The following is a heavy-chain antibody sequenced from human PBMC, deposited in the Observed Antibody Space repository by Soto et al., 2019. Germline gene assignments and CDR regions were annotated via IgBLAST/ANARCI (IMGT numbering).Heavy chain of an antibody. CDR2: IYYSGST. CDR1: GGAISSYY. CDR3: ARAVDYGDYHLDY. V-gene: IGHV4-59*01. J-gene: IGHJ4*02. Sequence: PSETLSLTCTVSGGAISSYYWSLIRQPPGKGLEGIGYIYYSGSTNYNPPLKSRVTISVDTSKNQFSLKLSSVTAADTAVYYCARAVDYGDYHLDYWGQGTLVTVSS. D-gene: IGHD4-17*01.